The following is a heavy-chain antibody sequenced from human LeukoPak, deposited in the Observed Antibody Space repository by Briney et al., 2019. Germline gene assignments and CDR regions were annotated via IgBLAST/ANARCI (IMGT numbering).Heavy chain of an antibody. Sequence: SETLSLTCTVSGGSINSGPYYWTWIRQPAGKGLEWIGRISPSGSSNYNPSLQSRVTMSVDTSKRQFSLNLSSVTAADTAVYCCARDSDSRETFDYWGQGTLVAVSS. CDR3: ARDSDSRETFDY. CDR1: GGSINSGPYY. D-gene: IGHD2-21*01. CDR2: ISPSGSS. J-gene: IGHJ4*02. V-gene: IGHV4-61*02.